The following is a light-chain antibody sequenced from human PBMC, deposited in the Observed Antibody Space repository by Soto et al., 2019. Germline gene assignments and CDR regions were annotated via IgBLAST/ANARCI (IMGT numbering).Light chain of an antibody. CDR3: QQYNIWPPLT. V-gene: IGKV3-15*01. CDR2: GAS. J-gene: IGKJ4*01. Sequence: EIVMTQSPATLSVSPGERATLSCRASQSVRSKLAWYQQKPGQAPRLLIYGASTRATGIPARFSGSGSGTEFTLTISSLQSEDFAVYYCQQYNIWPPLTFGGGTQVEIK. CDR1: QSVRSK.